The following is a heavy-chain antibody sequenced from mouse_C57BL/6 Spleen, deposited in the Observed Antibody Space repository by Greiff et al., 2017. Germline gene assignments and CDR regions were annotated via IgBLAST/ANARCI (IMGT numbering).Heavy chain of an antibody. CDR1: GYTFPTYP. Sequence: QVQLQQPGAELVKPGASVKMSCKASGYTFPTYPIAWMKQNHGKSLEWIGNFHPYNDDTKYNEKFKGKATLTVEKSSSTVYLELSRLTSDDSAVYYGAVGGSSYRAWFAYWGQGTLGTVS. D-gene: IGHD1-1*01. J-gene: IGHJ3*01. CDR3: AVGGSSYRAWFAY. V-gene: IGHV1-47*01. CDR2: FHPYNDDT.